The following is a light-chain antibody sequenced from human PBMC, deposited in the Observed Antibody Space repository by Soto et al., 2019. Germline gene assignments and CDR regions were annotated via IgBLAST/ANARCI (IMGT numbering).Light chain of an antibody. Sequence: ETVLTQSPGTLSLSPGERATLSCRASQTIRSNYLAWYRQTPGQAPRLLISVASNRDTGIADRFSGSGSGTDFTLIISRLEPEDFAPYYCQQYGSSPWTFGQGTKVEIK. CDR3: QQYGSSPWT. CDR2: VAS. V-gene: IGKV3-20*01. CDR1: QTIRSNY. J-gene: IGKJ1*01.